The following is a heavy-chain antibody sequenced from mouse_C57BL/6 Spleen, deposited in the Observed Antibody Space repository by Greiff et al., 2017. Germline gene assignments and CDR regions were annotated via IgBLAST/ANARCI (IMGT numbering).Heavy chain of an antibody. Sequence: EVKLMESGGDLVKPGGSLKLSCAASGFTFSSYGMSWVRQTPDKRLEWVETISNGRSYTYYPDSVKGRFTISRDNAKNTLYLQLSSLKSEDTAVYYCARRGVIYYGSSYGYFDVWGTGTTVTVSS. V-gene: IGHV5-6*02. CDR3: ARRGVIYYGSSYGYFDV. CDR1: GFTFSSYG. J-gene: IGHJ1*03. CDR2: ISNGRSYT. D-gene: IGHD1-1*01.